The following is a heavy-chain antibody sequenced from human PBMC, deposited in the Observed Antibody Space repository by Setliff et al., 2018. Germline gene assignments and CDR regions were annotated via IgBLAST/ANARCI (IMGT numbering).Heavy chain of an antibody. Sequence: SETLSLTCTVSGGSIRSSTHYWSWIRQPPGKGLEWIGEINHSGSTNYNPSLKSRVTIFADTSKNQFSLLLNSVTAADTALYYCARQKYWSGYYGEGYYYYMDVWGKGTTVTVSS. CDR2: INHSGST. V-gene: IGHV4-39*01. CDR3: ARQKYWSGYYGEGYYYYMDV. D-gene: IGHD3-3*01. J-gene: IGHJ6*03. CDR1: GGSIRSSTHY.